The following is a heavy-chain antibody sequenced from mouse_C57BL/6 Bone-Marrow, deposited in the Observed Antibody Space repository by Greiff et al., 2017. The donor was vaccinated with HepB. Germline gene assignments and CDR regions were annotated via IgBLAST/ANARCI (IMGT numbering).Heavy chain of an antibody. D-gene: IGHD1-1*01. J-gene: IGHJ4*01. CDR3: ARVLLLRSSYAMDY. CDR1: GFSLTSYG. V-gene: IGHV2-6*01. CDR2: IWGVGST. Sequence: VQRVESGPGLVAPSQSLSITCTVSGFSLTSYGVDWVRQSPGKGLEWLGVIWGVGSTNYNSALKSRLSISKDNSKSQVFLKMNSLQTDDTAMYYCARVLLLRSSYAMDYWGQGTSVTVSS.